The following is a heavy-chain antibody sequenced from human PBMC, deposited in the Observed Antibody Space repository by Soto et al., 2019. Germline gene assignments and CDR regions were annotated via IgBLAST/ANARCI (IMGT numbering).Heavy chain of an antibody. CDR2: IYYSGST. CDR3: ASEGYSYGYRWFDP. Sequence: SETLSLTCTVSGGSISSGDYYWSWIRQPPGKGLEWIGYIYYSGSTYYNPSLKSRVTISVDTSKNQFSLKLSSVTAADTAVYYCASEGYSYGYRWFDPWGQGTLVTVSS. V-gene: IGHV4-30-4*01. CDR1: GGSISSGDYY. J-gene: IGHJ5*02. D-gene: IGHD5-18*01.